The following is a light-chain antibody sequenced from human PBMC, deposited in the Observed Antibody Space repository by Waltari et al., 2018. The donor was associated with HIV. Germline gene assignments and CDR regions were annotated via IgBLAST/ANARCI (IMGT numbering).Light chain of an antibody. CDR3: GTWDSSLSAWV. J-gene: IGLJ3*02. Sequence: QSVLTQPPSVSAAPGQKVTISCSGSSSNIGNNYVSWYQQLTGTAPKLLIYDNNKRPPGIPERFSGSKSGTSATLGVTGLQTGDEADYYCGTWDSSLSAWVFGGGTKLTVL. CDR2: DNN. V-gene: IGLV1-51*01. CDR1: SSNIGNNY.